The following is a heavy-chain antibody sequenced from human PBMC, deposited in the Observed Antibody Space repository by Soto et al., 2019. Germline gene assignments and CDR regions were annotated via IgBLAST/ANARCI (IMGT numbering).Heavy chain of an antibody. J-gene: IGHJ6*02. CDR1: GFTFSSYS. V-gene: IGHV3-21*01. Sequence: EVQLVESGGGLVKPGGSLRLSCAASGFTFSSYSMNWVRQAPGKGLEWVSSISSSSSYIYYADSVKGRFTISRDNAKNSLYLQMNSLRAEDTAVYYCARNLYDSSGYTGDYYDYYGIDVWGQGTTVTVSS. D-gene: IGHD3-22*01. CDR3: ARNLYDSSGYTGDYYDYYGIDV. CDR2: ISSSSSYI.